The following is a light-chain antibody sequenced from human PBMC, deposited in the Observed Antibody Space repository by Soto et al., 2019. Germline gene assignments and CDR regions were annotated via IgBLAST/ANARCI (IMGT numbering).Light chain of an antibody. CDR1: QSISTY. Sequence: DIQMTQSPSSLSASVGDRVTISCRASQSISTYLNWYQQKPGTAPRLLIYRASSVKSGVPPRFSGSGSGRDFTLTISSLRPGDIATYFCQQSYSSPPWTFGQGTKVDIK. V-gene: IGKV1-39*01. CDR2: RAS. J-gene: IGKJ1*01. CDR3: QQSYSSPPWT.